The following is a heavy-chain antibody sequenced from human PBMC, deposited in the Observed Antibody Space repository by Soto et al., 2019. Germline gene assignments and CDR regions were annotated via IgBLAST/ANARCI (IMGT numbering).Heavy chain of an antibody. CDR3: AKDRRTVFGVVVTFED. D-gene: IGHD3-3*01. CDR2: LSGSGYQT. CDR1: GFTFDSYA. J-gene: IGHJ4*02. V-gene: IGHV3-23*01. Sequence: EVQLLESGGGLVQPGGSLRLSCATDGFTFDSYAMHWVRQAPGKGLEWVSSLSGSGYQTYYADSVKGRLTISRDRSKNTVCLQMNSLRAEDTAVYFCAKDRRTVFGVVVTFEDWGRGTLVTVAS.